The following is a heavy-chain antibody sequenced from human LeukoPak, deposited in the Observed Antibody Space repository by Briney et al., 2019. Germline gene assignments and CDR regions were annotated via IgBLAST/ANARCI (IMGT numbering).Heavy chain of an antibody. CDR1: GGSISSSRYY. D-gene: IGHD3-9*01. V-gene: IGHV4-39*07. CDR2: INYRGNT. Sequence: SETLSLTCTVSGGSISSSRYYWGWIRQPPGKGLDWIGIINYRGNTYYNPSLKSRVTISVDTSKNQFSLKLSSVTAADTAVYYCARDPGVLRYFDWLFEDAFDIWGQGTMVTVSS. J-gene: IGHJ3*02. CDR3: ARDPGVLRYFDWLFEDAFDI.